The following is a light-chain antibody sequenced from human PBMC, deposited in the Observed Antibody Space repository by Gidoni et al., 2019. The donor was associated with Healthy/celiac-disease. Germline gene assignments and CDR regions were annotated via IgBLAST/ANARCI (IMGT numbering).Light chain of an antibody. Sequence: SDELTQPPSVSVSPGQTASITCSGDKLVDKYACWYQHKPGQSPVLVIYQDSKLPSGIPERFSGSNSGNTATLTIIGTQAMDEADYYCQAWDISLVVFGGGTKLTVL. CDR3: QAWDISLVV. J-gene: IGLJ2*01. V-gene: IGLV3-1*01. CDR1: KLVDKY. CDR2: QDS.